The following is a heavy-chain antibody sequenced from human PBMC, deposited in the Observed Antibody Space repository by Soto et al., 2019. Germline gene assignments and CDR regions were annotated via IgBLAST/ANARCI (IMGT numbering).Heavy chain of an antibody. CDR1: GFTFSSYA. CDR3: ARDYYDSSGYPPSFDY. D-gene: IGHD3-22*01. CDR2: ISYDGSNK. J-gene: IGHJ4*02. V-gene: IGHV3-30-3*01. Sequence: PGGSLSLSCAASGFTFSSYAMHWVRQAPGKGLEWVAVISYDGSNKYYADSVKGRFTISRDNSKNTLYLQMNSLRAEDTAVYYCARDYYDSSGYPPSFDYWGQGTLVTVSS.